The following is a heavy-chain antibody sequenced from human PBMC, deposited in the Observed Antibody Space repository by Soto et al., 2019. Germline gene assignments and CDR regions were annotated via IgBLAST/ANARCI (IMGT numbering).Heavy chain of an antibody. J-gene: IGHJ4*02. CDR2: IYHSGST. V-gene: IGHV4-30-2*01. D-gene: IGHD6-13*01. CDR1: GGSISSDGYS. Sequence: QLQLQESGSGLVKPSQTLSLTCAVSGGSISSDGYSWSWIRQPPGKGLEWIGYIYHSGSTYYNPSLKSRVTISVDRSKNQFSLKLSSVTAADTAVYYCARGLNTAAALDYWGQGTLVTVSS. CDR3: ARGLNTAAALDY.